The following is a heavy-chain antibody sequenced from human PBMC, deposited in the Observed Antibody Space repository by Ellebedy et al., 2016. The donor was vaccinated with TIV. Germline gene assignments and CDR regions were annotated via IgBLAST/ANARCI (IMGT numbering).Heavy chain of an antibody. D-gene: IGHD3-10*01. J-gene: IGHJ4*02. CDR2: FSDST. CDR3: AKGRGGGSDSNDPRYYFDS. Sequence: GESLKISCAASGFNFSSYAMSWVRQAPGKGLEWVSGFSDSTYYADSVKGRLTVSRDNSKNTLYLQMNSLSAEDTALYYSAKGRGGGSDSNDPRYYFDSWGLGTLVTVSS. V-gene: IGHV3-23*01. CDR1: GFNFSSYA.